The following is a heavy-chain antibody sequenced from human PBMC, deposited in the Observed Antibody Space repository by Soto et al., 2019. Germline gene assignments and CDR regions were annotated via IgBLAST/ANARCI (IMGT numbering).Heavy chain of an antibody. J-gene: IGHJ6*02. Sequence: QTLSLTCAISGDSVSSNSAAWNWIRQSPSRGLEWLGRTYYRSKWYNDYAVSVKSRITINPDTSKNQFSLQLNSVTPEDTAVYYCARARIAAAGTERGAYYYYGMDVWGRGTTVTVSS. CDR2: TYYRSKWYN. D-gene: IGHD6-13*01. V-gene: IGHV6-1*01. CDR3: ARARIAAAGTERGAYYYYGMDV. CDR1: GDSVSSNSAA.